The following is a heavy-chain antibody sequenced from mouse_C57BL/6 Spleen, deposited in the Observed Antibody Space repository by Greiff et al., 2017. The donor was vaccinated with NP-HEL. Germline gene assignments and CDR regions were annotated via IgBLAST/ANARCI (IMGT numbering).Heavy chain of an antibody. CDR3: ARIYYDYDGTYYYAMDY. CDR2: IDPSDSYT. V-gene: IGHV1-50*01. D-gene: IGHD2-4*01. J-gene: IGHJ4*01. Sequence: QVQLQQPGAELVKPGASVKLSCKASGYTFTSYWMQWVKQRPGQGLEWIGEIDPSDSYTNYNQKFKGQATLTVDTSSSTAYMQLSSLTSEDSAVYYCARIYYDYDGTYYYAMDYWGQGTSVTVSS. CDR1: GYTFTSYW.